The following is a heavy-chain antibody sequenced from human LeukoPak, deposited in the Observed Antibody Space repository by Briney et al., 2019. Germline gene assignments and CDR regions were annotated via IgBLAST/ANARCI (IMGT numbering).Heavy chain of an antibody. Sequence: PSETLSLTCTVSGDSINNYYWSWIRQPSGKRLEYIACAYNNGETNYNPSLKSRVAISVDTSKNHLSLNLSSVTAADTATYYCAGTTWWLAFDYWGQGILVTVSS. CDR1: GDSINNYY. V-gene: IGHV4-59*01. CDR3: AGTTWWLAFDY. D-gene: IGHD2-15*01. CDR2: AYNNGET. J-gene: IGHJ4*02.